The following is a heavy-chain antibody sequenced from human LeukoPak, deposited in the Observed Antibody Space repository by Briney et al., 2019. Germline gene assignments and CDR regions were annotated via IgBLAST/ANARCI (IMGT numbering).Heavy chain of an antibody. CDR2: IGTAGDT. V-gene: IGHV3-13*01. D-gene: IGHD6-13*01. J-gene: IGHJ4*02. Sequence: GGSLRLSCAASGSTFKSYDMHWVRHAAGEGLEWVSAIGTAGDTYYPGSVKGRFTISRENAKNSLYLQMNSLRAGDTAVYYCARGGRGSSWFDNWGQGTLVTVSS. CDR1: GSTFKSYD. CDR3: ARGGRGSSWFDN.